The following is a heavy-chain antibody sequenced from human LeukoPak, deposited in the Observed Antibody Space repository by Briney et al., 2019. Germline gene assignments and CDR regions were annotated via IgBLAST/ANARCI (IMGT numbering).Heavy chain of an antibody. CDR3: ARSCCYSITVGNY. V-gene: IGHV3-23*01. CDR2: ISGNGDTT. J-gene: IGHJ4*02. D-gene: IGHD2/OR15-2a*01. CDR1: GFTFTNYA. Sequence: GGSLRLSCTASGFTFTNYAMSWVRQAPGKGLEWVSSISGNGDTTYYADSVKGRFTISRDSSKNTLFLQMNSLRAEDTAVYYCARSCCYSITVGNYWGQGTLVTVSS.